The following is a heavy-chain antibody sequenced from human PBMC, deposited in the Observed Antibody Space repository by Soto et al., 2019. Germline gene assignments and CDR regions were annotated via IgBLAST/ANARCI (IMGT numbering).Heavy chain of an antibody. J-gene: IGHJ5*02. CDR3: AREFYGDYAWFDP. V-gene: IGHV4-61*08. D-gene: IGHD4-17*01. Sequence: SETLSLTCTVSGGSVSSAGYYWTWIRQPPGKGLDWIGSVHPSGTTRYNPSLEGRVTISVDTPTNQFSLNLRSVTPADTAVYYCAREFYGDYAWFDPWGQGTLVTVSS. CDR2: VHPSGTT. CDR1: GGSVSSAGYY.